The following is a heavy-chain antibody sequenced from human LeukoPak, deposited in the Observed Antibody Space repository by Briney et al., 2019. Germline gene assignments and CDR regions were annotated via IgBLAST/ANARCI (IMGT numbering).Heavy chain of an antibody. D-gene: IGHD6-13*01. CDR1: GGSISSYY. Sequence: SETLSLTCTVSGGSISSYYWSWIRQPPGKGLEWIGYIYYSGSTNYNPSLKSRVTISVDTSKNQFSLRLSSVTVADTSVYYCARHDISSWYFGYYMDVWGKGTTVTISS. J-gene: IGHJ6*03. V-gene: IGHV4-59*08. CDR3: ARHDISSWYFGYYMDV. CDR2: IYYSGST.